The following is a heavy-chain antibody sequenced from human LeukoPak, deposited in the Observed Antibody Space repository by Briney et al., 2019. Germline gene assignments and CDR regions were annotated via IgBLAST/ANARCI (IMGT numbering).Heavy chain of an antibody. D-gene: IGHD4-23*01. V-gene: IGHV4-59*01. CDR1: GGSISSYY. CDR2: IYYSGST. CDR3: ARIEDYGGNSVNY. Sequence: SETLSLTCTVSGGSISSYYWSWSRQPPGKGLEWIGYIYYSGSTNYNPSLKSRVTISVDTSENQFSLKLSSVTAADTAVYYCARIEDYGGNSVNYWGQGTLVTVSS. J-gene: IGHJ4*02.